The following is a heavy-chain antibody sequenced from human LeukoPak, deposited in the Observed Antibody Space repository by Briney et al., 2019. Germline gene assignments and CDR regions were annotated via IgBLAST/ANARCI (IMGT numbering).Heavy chain of an antibody. D-gene: IGHD3-3*01. CDR2: IYPGDSDT. CDR1: GYTFSSYW. V-gene: IGHV5-51*07. J-gene: IGHJ4*02. Sequence: GESLKISCKGSGYTFSSYWIGWVHQMPGKGLEWMGIIYPGDSDTRYSPSLQGQVTISVDTSIGTAYLQWSSLKASDTAIYYCARQNDFRLDYWGQGTLVTVS. CDR3: ARQNDFRLDY.